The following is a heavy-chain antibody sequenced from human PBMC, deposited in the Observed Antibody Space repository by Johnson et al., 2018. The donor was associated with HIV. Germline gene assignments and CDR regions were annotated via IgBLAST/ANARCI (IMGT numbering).Heavy chain of an antibody. V-gene: IGHV3-20*04. D-gene: IGHD6-6*01. CDR2: MNWNGGST. Sequence: VLLVESGGGVVQPGKSLRLSCAASGFTFDDYGMSWVRQAPGKGLEWVSGMNWNGGSTGYADSVKGRFTISRDNAKNSLYLQMNSLRAEDTAVYYCASLVGSSSGEAFDIWGQGTMVTVSS. CDR1: GFTFDDYG. CDR3: ASLVGSSSGEAFDI. J-gene: IGHJ3*02.